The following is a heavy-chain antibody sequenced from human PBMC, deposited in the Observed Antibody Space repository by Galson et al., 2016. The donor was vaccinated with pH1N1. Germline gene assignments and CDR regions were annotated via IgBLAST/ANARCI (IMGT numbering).Heavy chain of an antibody. CDR2: ISGSGDIT. Sequence: SLRLSCAASGFTFSSFAMTWVRQAPGKGLDWVSTISGSGDITNFGDSVKGRFTISRDNSKNTLYLEMNSLRVEDSAVYFCAKGGDYFASGPFSYMDVWGKGTPVTVSS. CDR3: AKGGDYFASGPFSYMDV. D-gene: IGHD3-10*01. V-gene: IGHV3-23*01. CDR1: GFTFSSFA. J-gene: IGHJ6*03.